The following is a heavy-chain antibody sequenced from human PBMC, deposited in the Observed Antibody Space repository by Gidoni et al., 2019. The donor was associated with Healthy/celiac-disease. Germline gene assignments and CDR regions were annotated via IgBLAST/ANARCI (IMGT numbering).Heavy chain of an antibody. V-gene: IGHV4-59*08. Sequence: QVQLQESGPGLVKPSEPLSLNCTVAGGSISSYYLSWLRQPPGKVLEWIGYIYYSGSTNYNPSLKSRVTISVDTSKNQFSLKLSSVTAAYTAVYYCARGYSSSWFDYWGQGTLVTVSS. J-gene: IGHJ4*02. CDR3: ARGYSSSWFDY. D-gene: IGHD6-13*01. CDR2: IYYSGST. CDR1: GGSISSYY.